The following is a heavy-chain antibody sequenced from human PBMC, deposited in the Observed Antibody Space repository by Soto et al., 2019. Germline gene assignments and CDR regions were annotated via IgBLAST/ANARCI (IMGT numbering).Heavy chain of an antibody. CDR2: ITPILRET. Sequence: QVHLVQSGPEVRTPGSSVTVSCKVSGGTFSTYTISWVRQAPGQGLQWMGGITPILRETTYAQNFQGRALITADIAATTAYMQLSDLAPEDTAMYYCGRVPRYSFPTSDSLDQWGQGTRVTVSS. D-gene: IGHD5-18*01. V-gene: IGHV1-69*06. J-gene: IGHJ4*02. CDR3: GRVPRYSFPTSDSLDQ. CDR1: GGTFSTYT.